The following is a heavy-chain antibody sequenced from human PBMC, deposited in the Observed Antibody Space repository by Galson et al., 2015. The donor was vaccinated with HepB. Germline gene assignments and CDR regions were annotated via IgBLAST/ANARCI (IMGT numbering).Heavy chain of an antibody. J-gene: IGHJ6*02. D-gene: IGHD5-18*01. CDR1: GFTFSSYT. CDR2: ISYDGNNN. Sequence: SLRLSCAASGFTFSSYTMDWVRQAPGKGLEWVAVISYDGNNNYYADSVKGRFTISRDNAKNSLYLQMNSLRAEDTAVYYCARDYRGYSYGFYYYYGMDVWGQGTTVTVSS. V-gene: IGHV3-30*04. CDR3: ARDYRGYSYGFYYYYGMDV.